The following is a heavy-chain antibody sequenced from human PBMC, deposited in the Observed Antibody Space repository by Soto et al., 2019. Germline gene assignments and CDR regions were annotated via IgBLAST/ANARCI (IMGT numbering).Heavy chain of an antibody. CDR1: GFTFSSYW. J-gene: IGHJ5*02. CDR3: ASNIAARKGRFDP. V-gene: IGHV3-74*01. Sequence: EVQLVESGGGLVQPGGSLRLSCAASGFTFSSYWMHWVRQAPGKGLVWVSRINSDGSSTSYADSVKGRFTISRDNAKNTLYLQMNSLRAEDTAVYYCASNIAARKGRFDPRGQGTLVTVSS. CDR2: INSDGSST. D-gene: IGHD6-6*01.